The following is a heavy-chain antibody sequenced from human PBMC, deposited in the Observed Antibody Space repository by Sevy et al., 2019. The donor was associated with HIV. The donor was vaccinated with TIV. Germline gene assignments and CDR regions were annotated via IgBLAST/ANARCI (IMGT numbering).Heavy chain of an antibody. Sequence: GSLRLSCAASGFTFSSYSMNWVRQAPGKGLEWVSSISSSSYIYDADSVKGRFTISRDNAKNSLYLQMNSLGAEDTAVYYCARDTWDIVVVVAATRVGYYYGMDVWGQGTTVTVSS. CDR3: ARDTWDIVVVVAATRVGYYYGMDV. D-gene: IGHD2-15*01. V-gene: IGHV3-21*01. CDR1: GFTFSSYS. CDR2: ISSSSYI. J-gene: IGHJ6*02.